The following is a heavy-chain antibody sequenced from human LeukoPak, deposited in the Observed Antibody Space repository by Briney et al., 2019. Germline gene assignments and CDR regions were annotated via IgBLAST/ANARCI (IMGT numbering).Heavy chain of an antibody. CDR1: GFTFSSYW. V-gene: IGHV3-23*01. J-gene: IGHJ4*02. D-gene: IGHD6-13*01. CDR3: AKDEVVSSSWSFDY. CDR2: ISGSGGST. Sequence: GGSLRLSCAASGFTFSSYWMHWVRQAPGKGLEWVSAISGSGGSTYYADSVKGRFTISRDNSKNTLYLQMNSLRAEDTAVYYCAKDEVVSSSWSFDYWGQGTLVTVSS.